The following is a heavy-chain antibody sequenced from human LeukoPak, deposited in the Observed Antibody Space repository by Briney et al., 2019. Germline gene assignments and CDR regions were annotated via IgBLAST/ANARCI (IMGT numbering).Heavy chain of an antibody. Sequence: PGGSLRLSCAASGFTFSSYGMHWVRQAPGKGLEWVAFIRYDGSNKYYADSVKGRFTISRDNSKNTLYLQMNSLRAEDTAVYYCARGGGMDGYFDYWGQGTLVTVSS. CDR1: GFTFSSYG. D-gene: IGHD3-16*01. V-gene: IGHV3-30*02. J-gene: IGHJ4*02. CDR3: ARGGGMDGYFDY. CDR2: IRYDGSNK.